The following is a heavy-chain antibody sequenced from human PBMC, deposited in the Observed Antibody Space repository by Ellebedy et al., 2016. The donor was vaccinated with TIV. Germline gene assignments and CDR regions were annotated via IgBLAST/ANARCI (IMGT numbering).Heavy chain of an antibody. Sequence: AASVKVSCKASGYTFTSYYMHWVRQAPGQGLEWMGIINPSGVSTTSAQKFQGRVTMTRDTSTSTVYMELSSLRSDDTAVYYCARRTARNDYGGNPYWYFDLWGRGTLVTVSS. CDR3: ARRTARNDYGGNPYWYFDL. J-gene: IGHJ2*01. CDR2: INPSGVST. V-gene: IGHV1-46*01. D-gene: IGHD4-23*01. CDR1: GYTFTSYY.